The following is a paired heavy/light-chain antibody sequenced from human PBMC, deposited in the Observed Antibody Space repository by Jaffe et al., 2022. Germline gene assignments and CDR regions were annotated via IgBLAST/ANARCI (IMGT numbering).Heavy chain of an antibody. CDR3: ARGLYDYVWGSYRPKNWFDP. D-gene: IGHD3-16*02. Sequence: EVQLVESGGGLVQPGGSLRLSCAASGFTFSSYEMNWVRQAPGKGLEWVSYISSSGSTIYYADSVKGRFTISRDNAKNSLYLQMNSLRAEDTAVYYCARGLYDYVWGSYRPKNWFDPWGQGTLVTVSS. V-gene: IGHV3-48*03. CDR2: ISSSGSTI. CDR1: GFTFSSYE. J-gene: IGHJ5*02.
Light chain of an antibody. J-gene: IGKJ2*01. CDR1: QSISSY. CDR3: QQSYSTLVT. Sequence: DIQMTQSPSSLSASVGDRVTITCRASQSISSYLNWYQQKPGKAPKLLIYAASSLQSGVPSRFSGSGSGTDFTLTISSLQPEDFATYYCQQSYSTLVTFGQGTKLEIK. CDR2: AAS. V-gene: IGKV1-39*01.